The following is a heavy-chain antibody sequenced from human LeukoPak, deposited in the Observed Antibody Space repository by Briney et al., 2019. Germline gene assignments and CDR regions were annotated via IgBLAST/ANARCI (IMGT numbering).Heavy chain of an antibody. V-gene: IGHV3-23*01. CDR1: GFTFSSYA. CDR2: ISGSGGST. Sequence: GGSLRLSCAASGFTFSSYAMSWVRQAPGQGLEWVSAISGSGGSTYYADSVKGRFTISRDNSKNTLYLQMNSLRAEDTAVYYCAKDLRAAGQLFDYWGQGTLVTVSS. CDR3: AKDLRAAGQLFDY. J-gene: IGHJ4*02. D-gene: IGHD6-13*01.